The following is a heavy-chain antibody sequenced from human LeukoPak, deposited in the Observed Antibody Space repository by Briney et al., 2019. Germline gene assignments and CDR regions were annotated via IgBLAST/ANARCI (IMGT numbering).Heavy chain of an antibody. V-gene: IGHV1-3*02. D-gene: IGHD3-22*01. CDR2: SNYGNCNT. CDR1: GYTFTSYA. J-gene: IGHJ3*02. CDR3: ANLMGSITMIVVVTERAFDI. Sequence: GSVKVSCMASGYTFTSYAMHWVRQAPGQRLDWMGWSNYGNCNTKYSQEFQGRVTITRDTSASTAYMELSRLRSGETAAYYCANLMGSITMIVVVTERAFDIWGQGTMVTVSS.